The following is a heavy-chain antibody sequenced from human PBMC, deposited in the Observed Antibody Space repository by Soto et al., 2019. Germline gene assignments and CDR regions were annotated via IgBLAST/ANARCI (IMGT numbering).Heavy chain of an antibody. Sequence: GESLKISCQGSGYNFATHWIGWVRHKAGKGLEWMGIIFPGDAETRYSPSFQGHITISAGKSISTAYLRWSSLKASDTGMYYCATPGGFGKGVRGQGTTVTVSS. D-gene: IGHD5-12*01. V-gene: IGHV5-51*01. CDR1: GYNFATHW. J-gene: IGHJ6*02. CDR2: IFPGDAET. CDR3: ATPGGFGKGV.